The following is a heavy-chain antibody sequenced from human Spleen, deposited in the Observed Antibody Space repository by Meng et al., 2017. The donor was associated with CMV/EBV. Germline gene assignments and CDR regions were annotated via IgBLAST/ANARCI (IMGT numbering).Heavy chain of an antibody. CDR1: GFTFSSYD. CDR2: IATAGDT. J-gene: IGHJ4*02. Sequence: GESLKISCAASGFTFSSYDMHWVRQATGKGLEWVSAIATAGDTYYPGSVKGRFTISRENAKNSLYLQMNSLRAGDTAVYYCARVNGWYRGIDYWGQGTLGTVSS. CDR3: ARVNGWYRGIDY. D-gene: IGHD6-19*01. V-gene: IGHV3-13*01.